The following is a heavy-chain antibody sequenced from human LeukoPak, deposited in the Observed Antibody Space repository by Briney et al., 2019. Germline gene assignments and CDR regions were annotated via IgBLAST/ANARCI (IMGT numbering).Heavy chain of an antibody. CDR3: ARNVLDGNMWGAFGV. D-gene: IGHD5-24*01. J-gene: IGHJ3*01. CDR2: INHSGTT. V-gene: IGHV4-34*01. Sequence: SETLSLTCAVSGGSFRGFSCSWIGQLPGKGLEYIGEINHSGTTNYNPSPKRRVTISVASSKDQFSLELTSVTAADTAIYYCARNVLDGNMWGAFGVWGQGTLVAVSS. CDR1: GGSFRGFS.